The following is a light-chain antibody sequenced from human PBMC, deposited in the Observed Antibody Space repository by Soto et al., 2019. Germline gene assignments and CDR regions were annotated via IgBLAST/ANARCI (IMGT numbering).Light chain of an antibody. Sequence: EILMTQSPSSLSVSPGESATLSCGAGPSVSRKLAWYQQPPGQAPGLLIYGASTRATGIPARFSGSESGTEFTLTISILQSEDSAVYDCQQYNNWPTFGQGTKVDIK. CDR2: GAS. CDR3: QQYNNWPT. V-gene: IGKV3-15*01. CDR1: PSVSRK. J-gene: IGKJ1*01.